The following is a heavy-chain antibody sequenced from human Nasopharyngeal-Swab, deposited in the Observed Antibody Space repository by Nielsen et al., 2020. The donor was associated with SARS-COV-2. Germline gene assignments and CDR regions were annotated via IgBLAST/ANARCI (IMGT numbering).Heavy chain of an antibody. J-gene: IGHJ3*02. CDR2: IGSAGDT. D-gene: IGHD3-3*01. V-gene: IGHV3-13*01. CDR3: ARGQLGQNFDLWGGRLPDAFDI. CDR1: GFTFSTYD. Sequence: GESLKISCAASGFTFSTYDMHWVRQVTGKPPEWVPAIGSAGDTYYPGSVKGRFTISRDNAKNSLYLQMNSLRAEDTAVYYCARGQLGQNFDLWGGRLPDAFDIWGQGTMVTVSS.